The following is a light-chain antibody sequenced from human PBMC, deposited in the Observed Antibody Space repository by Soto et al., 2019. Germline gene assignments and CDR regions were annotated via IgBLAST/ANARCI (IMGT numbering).Light chain of an antibody. V-gene: IGKV3-20*01. J-gene: IGKJ5*01. Sequence: EIVLTQSPDTLSLSPGERATLSCRASKSVRSERLAWYQQKRGQAPTLLIFDASSRASGTPERFSGSGSGTDFTLTISRLEPEDFAVYYCQEYDGAPPITFGLGTRLEI. CDR2: DAS. CDR3: QEYDGAPPIT. CDR1: KSVRSER.